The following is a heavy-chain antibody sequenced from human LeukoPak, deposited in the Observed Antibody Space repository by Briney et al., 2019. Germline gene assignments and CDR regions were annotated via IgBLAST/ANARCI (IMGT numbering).Heavy chain of an antibody. CDR3: ARGIAGGYSYGHGDY. CDR1: GESFSGYY. V-gene: IGHV4-34*01. D-gene: IGHD5-18*01. J-gene: IGHJ4*02. CDR2: VNHSGST. Sequence: SETLSLTCAVYGESFSGYYWTWIRQPPGKGLEWIGEVNHSGSTNSNSSLKSRVTISVDTSKNQFSLKLTSVTAADTAVYYCARGIAGGYSYGHGDYWGQGTLVTVSS.